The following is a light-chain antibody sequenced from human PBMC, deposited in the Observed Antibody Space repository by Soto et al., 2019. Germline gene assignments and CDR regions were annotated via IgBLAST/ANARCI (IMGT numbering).Light chain of an antibody. Sequence: DIQLTQSPSFLSASVRDRVTITCRASQGISNYLAWYQQKAGKAPKLLIHTASTLQNGVPSRFSGSGSGTESTLTISSLQPEDLATYYCQHRHSYPLTFGGGTKVEIK. CDR3: QHRHSYPLT. CDR2: TAS. V-gene: IGKV1-9*01. CDR1: QGISNY. J-gene: IGKJ4*01.